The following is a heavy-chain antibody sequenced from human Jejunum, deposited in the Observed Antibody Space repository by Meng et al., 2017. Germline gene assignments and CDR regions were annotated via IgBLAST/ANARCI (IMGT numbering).Heavy chain of an antibody. CDR2: INPNSGGT. D-gene: IGHD5-18*01. V-gene: IGHV1-2*02. CDR3: ARDPRYSYGYGY. Sequence: ASVKVSCKTSGYSFTEYYIHWLRQAPGQGLEWMGWINPNSGGTNFAQKFQGRVTMTRDTSITTAYMEVGSLTSDDTAVYFCARDPRYSYGYGYWGQGTLVTVSS. CDR1: GYSFTEYY. J-gene: IGHJ4*02.